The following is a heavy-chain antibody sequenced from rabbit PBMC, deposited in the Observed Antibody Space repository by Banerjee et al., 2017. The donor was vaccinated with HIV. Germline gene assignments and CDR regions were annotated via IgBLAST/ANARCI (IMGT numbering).Heavy chain of an antibody. CDR3: ARTRASSTIDYNL. Sequence: QSLEESGGDLVKPGASLTLTCTASGLDLSSSYWICWVRQAPGKGLEWITCIYIGSSISTYYASWAKGRFTISKTSSTTVTLQMTRLTAADTATYFCARTRASSTIDYNLWGPGTLVTVS. CDR2: IYIGSSIST. D-gene: IGHD1-1*01. V-gene: IGHV1S40*01. CDR1: GLDLSSSYW. J-gene: IGHJ4*01.